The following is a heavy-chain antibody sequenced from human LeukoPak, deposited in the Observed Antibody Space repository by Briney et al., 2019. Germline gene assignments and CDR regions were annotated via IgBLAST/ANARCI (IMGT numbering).Heavy chain of an antibody. J-gene: IGHJ6*02. CDR1: GGSISSYD. V-gene: IGHV4-59*01. D-gene: IGHD5-18*01. CDR2: IYYSGST. CDR3: AGRGYSYGYYYYGMDV. Sequence: SETLSLTCTVSGGSISSYDWSWIRQPPGKGLEWIGYIYYSGSTNYNPSLKSRVTISVDTSKNQFSLKLSSVTAADTAVYYCAGRGYSYGYYYYGMDVWGQGTTVTVSS.